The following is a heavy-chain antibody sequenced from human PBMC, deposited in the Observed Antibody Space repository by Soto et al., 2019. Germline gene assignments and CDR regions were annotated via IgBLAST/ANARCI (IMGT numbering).Heavy chain of an antibody. CDR3: VRWHWGFDF. V-gene: IGHV3-72*01. J-gene: IGHJ4*02. CDR1: GFIFSDHY. Sequence: EVQLVESGGGLVQPGGSLRLSCAVSGFIFSDHYMDWVRQAPGKGLEWIARSRNRAHSYSTVYAAAVQDRFTISRDTSQNSLYLQMNSLKTEDTALHYCVRWHWGFDFWGQGTLVTVSS. CDR2: SRNRAHSYST. D-gene: IGHD7-27*01.